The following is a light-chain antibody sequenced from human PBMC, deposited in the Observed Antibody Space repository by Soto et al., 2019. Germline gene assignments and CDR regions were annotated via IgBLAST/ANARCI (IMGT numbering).Light chain of an antibody. V-gene: IGKV3-15*01. J-gene: IGKJ1*01. Sequence: EIVLTQSPATLSVSPGEGATLSCRASQSVSSKLAWYQQKPGQAPRLLIYDASTRATGIPARFSGSGSETEFTLTISSLQSEDFAVYYCQQYSNWPPWTFGQGTKVEIK. CDR3: QQYSNWPPWT. CDR1: QSVSSK. CDR2: DAS.